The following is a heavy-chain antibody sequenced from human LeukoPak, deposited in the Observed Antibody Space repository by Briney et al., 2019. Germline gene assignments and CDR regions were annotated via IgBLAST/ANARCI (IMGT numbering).Heavy chain of an antibody. J-gene: IGHJ4*02. CDR1: GFTFSSYA. V-gene: IGHV3-30*04. Sequence: GRSLRLSCAASGFTFSSYAMHAVREAPGKGLERVAVISCDGSNKYYADSVKGRFTISRDNSKNTLYQQMNSLRDDSTAVYYCARVPGYYYGSLWDWGRGTLVTVSS. CDR3: ARVPGYYYGSLWD. D-gene: IGHD3-10*01. CDR2: ISCDGSNK.